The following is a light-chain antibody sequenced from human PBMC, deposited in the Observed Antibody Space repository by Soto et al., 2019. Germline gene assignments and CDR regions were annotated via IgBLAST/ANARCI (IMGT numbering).Light chain of an antibody. J-gene: IGLJ1*01. CDR3: SSFTTSSTYV. Sequence: QSALTQPASVSGSPGQSITISCTGTSSDIGAYNYVSWYQQYPGRAPKLMIYEVNNRPSGVSNRFSGSKSGNTASLTISGLQAEDEADCYCSSFTTSSTYVVGAGTKVTV. V-gene: IGLV2-14*01. CDR1: SSDIGAYNY. CDR2: EVN.